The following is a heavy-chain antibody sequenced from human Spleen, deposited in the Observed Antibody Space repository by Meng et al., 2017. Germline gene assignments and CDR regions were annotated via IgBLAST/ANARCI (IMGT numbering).Heavy chain of an antibody. CDR3: ARESRWSYLDY. J-gene: IGHJ4*02. Sequence: QVQLLESGPGLVEPSQALSVTCTVSVCSISNGDCYWSWIRQPSGKGLEWIGYIHSRESPYYNPSLKSRVSISEDTAENQFSLKLTSVPAADTAVYYCARESRWSYLDYWGQGTLVTVST. CDR1: VCSISNGDCY. CDR2: IHSRESP. V-gene: IGHV4-30-4*01. D-gene: IGHD3-16*02.